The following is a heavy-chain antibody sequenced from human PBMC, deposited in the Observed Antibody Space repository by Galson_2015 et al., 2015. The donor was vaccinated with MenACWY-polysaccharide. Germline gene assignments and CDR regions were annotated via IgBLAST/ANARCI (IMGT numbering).Heavy chain of an antibody. J-gene: IGHJ4*02. V-gene: IGHV4-59*01. D-gene: IGHD3-16*01. CDR3: ARAPRPDKTFGYFDY. CDR2: FYYSGST. Sequence: WNWFRQPPGKGLEWVGWFYYSGSTKYTPSLESRVTISLDASKNQFSLRLSSVTAADTAVYYCARAPRPDKTFGYFDYWGQGILVTVST.